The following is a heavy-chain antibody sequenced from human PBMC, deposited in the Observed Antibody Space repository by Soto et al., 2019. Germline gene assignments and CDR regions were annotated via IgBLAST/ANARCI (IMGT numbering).Heavy chain of an antibody. D-gene: IGHD2-15*01. CDR2: ISGTSHDT. V-gene: IGHV3-11*03. Sequence: GGSLRLSCAASGFTFSNFYMSWVRQAPGKGLEWVSYISGTSHDTNYADSVKGRFTISRDNAKNSLHLQMHSLRAEDTALYYCARSGGTCYSAGCYYYAMDVWGQGTTVTVSS. J-gene: IGHJ6*02. CDR1: GFTFSNFY. CDR3: ARSGGTCYSAGCYYYAMDV.